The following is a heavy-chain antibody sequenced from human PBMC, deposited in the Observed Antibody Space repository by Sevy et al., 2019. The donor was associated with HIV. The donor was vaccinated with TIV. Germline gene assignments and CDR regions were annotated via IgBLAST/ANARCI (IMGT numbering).Heavy chain of an antibody. D-gene: IGHD4-17*01. CDR1: DGSFSDYY. Sequence: SETLSLTCAVYDGSFSDYYWTWIRQPPGQGLEWIGEITHSGSTSSNPSLRGRVTLSVDTSKKQFSLKLSSVTAADTAIYYCARGTGEEGRVTSMSYYLDQWGQGTLVTVSS. V-gene: IGHV4-34*01. CDR2: ITHSGST. CDR3: ARGTGEEGRVTSMSYYLDQ. J-gene: IGHJ4*02.